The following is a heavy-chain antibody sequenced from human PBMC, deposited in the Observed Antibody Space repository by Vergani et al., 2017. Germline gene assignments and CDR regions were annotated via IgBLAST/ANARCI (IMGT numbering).Heavy chain of an antibody. D-gene: IGHD2-15*01. CDR1: GYTFTNYA. CDR3: VRTRSGSYIGGSCYSGWFDP. CDR2: INSNSGNP. Sequence: QVQLVQSGSEVKKPGASVKVSCRASGYTFTNYALNWVRQAPGQGLEWMGWINSNSGNPTYAQGFKGRFVFSLASSVSTSYLQINSLQPEDTAVYYCVRTRSGSYIGGSCYSGWFDPWGQGTLVTVSS. V-gene: IGHV7-4-1*02. J-gene: IGHJ5*02.